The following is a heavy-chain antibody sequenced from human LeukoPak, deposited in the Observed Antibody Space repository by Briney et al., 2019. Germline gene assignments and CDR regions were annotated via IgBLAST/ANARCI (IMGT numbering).Heavy chain of an antibody. J-gene: IGHJ4*02. Sequence: ASVKVSCKASGYTFTSYGISWVRQAPGQGLEWMGWISAYNGNTNYAQKLQGRVTMTTDTSTSTAYMELRSLRSDDRAVYYCARGSSRGYCSSTSCYAGLFFDYWGQGTLVTVSS. D-gene: IGHD2-2*01. V-gene: IGHV1-18*01. CDR2: ISAYNGNT. CDR3: ARGSSRGYCSSTSCYAGLFFDY. CDR1: GYTFTSYG.